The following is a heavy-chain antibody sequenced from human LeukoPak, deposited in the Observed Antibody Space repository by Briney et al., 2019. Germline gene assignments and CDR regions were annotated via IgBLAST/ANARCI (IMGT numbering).Heavy chain of an antibody. CDR2: ISGSGGST. CDR1: GFTFSSYA. CDR3: AKTLDYYYMDV. V-gene: IGHV3-23*01. D-gene: IGHD3-16*01. Sequence: GGSLRLSCAASGFTFSSYAMSWVRQAQGKGLEWVSSISGSGGSTYYADSVKGWFTISRDNSKNTLYLQMNSLRAEDTAVYYCAKTLDYYYMDVWGKGTTVTVSS. J-gene: IGHJ6*03.